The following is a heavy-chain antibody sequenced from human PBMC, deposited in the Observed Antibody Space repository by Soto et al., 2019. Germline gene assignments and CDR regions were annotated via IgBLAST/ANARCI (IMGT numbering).Heavy chain of an antibody. V-gene: IGHV4-59*01. CDR2: IYYSGST. CDR1: GGSISSYY. D-gene: IGHD3-3*01. J-gene: IGHJ6*02. Sequence: SETLSLTCTVSGGSISSYYWSWIRQPPGKGLEWIGYIYYSGSTNYNPSLKSRVTISVDTSKNQFSLKLSSVTAADTAVYYCARVRSYDFWSGYYYYGMDVWGQGTTVTVSS. CDR3: ARVRSYDFWSGYYYYGMDV.